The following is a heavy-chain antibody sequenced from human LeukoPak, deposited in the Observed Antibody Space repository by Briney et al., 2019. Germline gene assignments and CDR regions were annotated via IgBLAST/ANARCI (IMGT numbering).Heavy chain of an antibody. D-gene: IGHD1-26*01. CDR1: GGTFSSYA. CDR3: ARGGSGSYLHYFDY. Sequence: SVKVSCKASGGTFSSYAISWVRQAPGQGLGWMGGIIPIFGTANYAQKFQGRVTITADESTSTAYMELSSLRSEDTAVYYCARGGSGSYLHYFDYWGQGTLVTVSS. V-gene: IGHV1-69*13. J-gene: IGHJ4*02. CDR2: IIPIFGTA.